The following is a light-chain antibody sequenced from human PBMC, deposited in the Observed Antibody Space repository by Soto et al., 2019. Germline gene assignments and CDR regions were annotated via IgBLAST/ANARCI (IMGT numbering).Light chain of an antibody. V-gene: IGKV1-17*01. CDR2: TAS. J-gene: IGKJ4*01. CDR1: QDITND. CDR3: LQHNSYPLT. Sequence: DIQMTQSPSSLSASVGDRVTISCRASQDITNDLNWYQQEPGKAPKRLIHTASSLQSGVPSRFSGSGSGTEFTLTISSLQPEDFATSYCLQHNSYPLTFGGGTKVEIK.